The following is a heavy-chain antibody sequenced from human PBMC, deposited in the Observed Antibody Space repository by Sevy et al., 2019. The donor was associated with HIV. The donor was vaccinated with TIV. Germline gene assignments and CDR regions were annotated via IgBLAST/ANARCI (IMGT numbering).Heavy chain of an antibody. Sequence: SETLSLTCTVSGGSISSSSYYWGWIRQPPGKGLEWIGSIYYSGSTYYNPSLKSRVTISVDTSKNQFSLKLGSVTAADTAVYYCARGTTVTTRPSVYPPRRYYYYMDVWGKGTTVTVSS. J-gene: IGHJ6*03. CDR2: IYYSGST. CDR3: ARGTTVTTRPSVYPPRRYYYYMDV. CDR1: GGSISSSSYY. D-gene: IGHD4-17*01. V-gene: IGHV4-39*01.